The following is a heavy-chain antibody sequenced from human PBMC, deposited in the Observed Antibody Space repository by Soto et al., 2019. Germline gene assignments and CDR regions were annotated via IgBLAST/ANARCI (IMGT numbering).Heavy chain of an antibody. J-gene: IGHJ6*02. CDR1: GDSVSSSSVA. D-gene: IGHD2-15*01. CDR3: VRYEEDSDNYYYGLDV. V-gene: IGHV6-1*01. Sequence: SQTLSLTCVISGDSVSSSSVAWNWVRQSPSRGLEWLGRTYYRSRWYSDFAVSVRGRIVINADTSKNQFSLQLNSVTPEETAVYFCVRYEEDSDNYYYGLDVWGQGTMVTVSS. CDR2: TYYRSRWYS.